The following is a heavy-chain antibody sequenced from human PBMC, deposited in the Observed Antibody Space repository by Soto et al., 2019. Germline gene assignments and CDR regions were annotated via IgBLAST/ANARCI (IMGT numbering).Heavy chain of an antibody. CDR3: ARWSIVVVPAAEGDYYYYMDV. D-gene: IGHD2-2*01. Sequence: PPETLSITCPVSGGSISRYYWSWIRQPPGKGLKWIGYIYYSGSTNYNPSIKSRVTISVDTSKNQFSLKLSSVTAADTAVYYCARWSIVVVPAAEGDYYYYMDVWGKGTTVTVSS. CDR1: GGSISRYY. CDR2: IYYSGST. V-gene: IGHV4-59*08. J-gene: IGHJ6*03.